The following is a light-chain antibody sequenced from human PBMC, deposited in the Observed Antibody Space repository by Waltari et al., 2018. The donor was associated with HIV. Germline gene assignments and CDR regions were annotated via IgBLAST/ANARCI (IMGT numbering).Light chain of an antibody. Sequence: QLTQSPSSLSASLRDKITITCRASQNIKTFLNWYQLRPGKAPRLLIYGVSGLPTGVPSRFTGGGSGADFTLTINNLQPEDFASYFCQQTYSVSITFGPGTRVEI. CDR1: QNIKTF. CDR2: GVS. J-gene: IGKJ5*01. V-gene: IGKV1-39*01. CDR3: QQTYSVSIT.